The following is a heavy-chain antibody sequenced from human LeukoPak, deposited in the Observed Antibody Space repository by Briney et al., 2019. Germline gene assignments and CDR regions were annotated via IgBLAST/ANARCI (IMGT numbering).Heavy chain of an antibody. CDR3: ARSDYGDCFDY. CDR1: GGSISSYY. CDR2: IYYSGST. Sequence: PSETLSLTCTVSGGSISSYYWSWIRQPPGKGLEWIGYIYYSGSTNYNPSLKSQVTISVDTSKNQFSLKLSSVTAADTAVYYCARSDYGDCFDYWGQGTLVTVSS. D-gene: IGHD4-17*01. J-gene: IGHJ4*02. V-gene: IGHV4-59*01.